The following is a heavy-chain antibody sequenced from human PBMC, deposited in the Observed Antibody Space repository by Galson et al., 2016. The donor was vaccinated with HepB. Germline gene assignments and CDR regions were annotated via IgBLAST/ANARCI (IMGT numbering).Heavy chain of an antibody. CDR2: ISNSGGST. Sequence: SLRLSCAASGFTFSSYAMSWVRQAPGKGLEWVSVISNSGGSTYYADSVKGRFTISRDNSKNTLYLQMNSLGAEDTAVYYCAGGYYGSGSYYAYWGQGTLVTVSS. CDR1: GFTFSSYA. J-gene: IGHJ4*02. CDR3: AGGYYGSGSYYAY. V-gene: IGHV3-23*01. D-gene: IGHD3-10*01.